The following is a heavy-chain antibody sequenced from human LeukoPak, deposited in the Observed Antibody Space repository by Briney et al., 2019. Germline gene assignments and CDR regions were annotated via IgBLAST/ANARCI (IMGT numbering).Heavy chain of an antibody. CDR1: GFTFSSYA. CDR2: ISGSGGST. V-gene: IGHV3-23*01. J-gene: IGHJ5*02. Sequence: PGGSLRLSCAASGFTFSSYAMSWVRQAPGKGLEWVSAISGSGGSTYYADSVKGRFTISRDNSKNTLYLQMNSLRAEDTAVYYCAKTGSTSCSTFCWFDPWGQGTLVTVSS. CDR3: AKTGSTSCSTFCWFDP. D-gene: IGHD2-2*01.